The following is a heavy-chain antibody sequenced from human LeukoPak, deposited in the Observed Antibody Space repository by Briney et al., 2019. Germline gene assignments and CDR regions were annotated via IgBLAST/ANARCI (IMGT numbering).Heavy chain of an antibody. V-gene: IGHV5-51*01. CDR2: IYPGDSDT. CDR1: GYSFTSYW. Sequence: GESLKISCKGSGYSFTSYWIGWVRQMPGKGLEWMGIIYPGDSDTRYSPSFQGQVTISADKSISTAYLQWSSLRASDTAMYYCARHLSRRGSPFDYWGQGTLVTVSS. J-gene: IGHJ4*02. D-gene: IGHD3-10*01. CDR3: ARHLSRRGSPFDY.